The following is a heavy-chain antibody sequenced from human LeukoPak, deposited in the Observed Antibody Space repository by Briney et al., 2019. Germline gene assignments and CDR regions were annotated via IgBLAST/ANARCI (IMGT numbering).Heavy chain of an antibody. CDR2: VYQSGTN. CDR3: ARHGGSLGYFDN. J-gene: IGHJ4*02. Sequence: PSETLSLTCTVSSGSISTFYWSWIRQPPGKGLEWIGYVYQSGTNSYNPSLKRRVTISADTSKNQFSLRVTSVTAADTAVYYCARHGGSLGYFDNWGQGTLVTVSS. V-gene: IGHV4-59*08. CDR1: SGSISTFY. D-gene: IGHD1-26*01.